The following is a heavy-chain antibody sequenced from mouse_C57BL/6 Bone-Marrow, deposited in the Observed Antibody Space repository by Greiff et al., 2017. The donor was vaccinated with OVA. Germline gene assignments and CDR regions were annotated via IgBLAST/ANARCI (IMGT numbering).Heavy chain of an antibody. Sequence: QVQLQQSGAELVRPGTSVKVSCKASGYAFTNYLIEWVKQRPGQGLEWIGVINPRSGGTNYNEKFKGKATLTADKSSSTAYMQLSSLTSEDSAVYFCARERGNYFDYWGQGTTLTVSS. CDR3: ARERGNYFDY. CDR2: INPRSGGT. CDR1: GYAFTNYL. V-gene: IGHV1-54*01. J-gene: IGHJ2*01.